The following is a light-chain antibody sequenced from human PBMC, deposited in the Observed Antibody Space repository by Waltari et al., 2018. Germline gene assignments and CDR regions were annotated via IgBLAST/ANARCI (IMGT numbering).Light chain of an antibody. Sequence: QSALTQPASVSGSPGQSITISCTGTANDIGSSDLVSWYQHLPGKAPRLIIYEVNKRPSGVSNRFSGSKSGNTASLTISGLQTGDEADYYCCSHAFTTILAFGGGTSLTVL. CDR1: ANDIGSSDL. CDR2: EVN. CDR3: CSHAFTTILA. V-gene: IGLV2-23*02. J-gene: IGLJ2*01.